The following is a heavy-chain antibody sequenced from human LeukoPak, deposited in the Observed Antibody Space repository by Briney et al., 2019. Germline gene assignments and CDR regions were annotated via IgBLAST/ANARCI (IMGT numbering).Heavy chain of an antibody. CDR1: GFTFSSYS. CDR3: ARDGDVKFGYCSGGSCYSDY. D-gene: IGHD2-15*01. V-gene: IGHV3-21*01. Sequence: GGSLRLSCAASGFTFSSYSMNWVRQAPGKGLEWVSCISSSSSYIYYADSVKGRFTISRDNAKNSLYLQMNSLRAEDTAVYYCARDGDVKFGYCSGGSCYSDYWGQGTLVTVSS. CDR2: ISSSSSYI. J-gene: IGHJ4*02.